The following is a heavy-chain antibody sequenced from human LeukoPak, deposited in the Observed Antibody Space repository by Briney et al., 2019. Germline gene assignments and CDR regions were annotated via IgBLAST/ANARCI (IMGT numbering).Heavy chain of an antibody. CDR2: INPKTGAA. Sequence: ASVKVSCKASGYTFTGHYMHWVRRAPGQGLEWMGRINPKTGAANSAQKFQGRVTMTGDTSISTAYMELSRLKSDGTAVYYCARDGSGIAYWGQGTLVTVSS. D-gene: IGHD6-25*01. CDR3: ARDGSGIAY. V-gene: IGHV1-2*06. J-gene: IGHJ4*02. CDR1: GYTFTGHY.